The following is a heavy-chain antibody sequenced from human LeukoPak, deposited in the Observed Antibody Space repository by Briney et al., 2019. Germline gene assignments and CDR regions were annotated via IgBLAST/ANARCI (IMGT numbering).Heavy chain of an antibody. Sequence: GESLKTSCKGSGYSFTSYWIGWVRQMPGKGLEWMGIIYPGDSDTRYSPSFQGQVTISADKSISTAYLQWSSLKASDTAMYYCARSYCGGDCYAPNWFDPWGQGTLVTVSS. CDR3: ARSYCGGDCYAPNWFDP. D-gene: IGHD2-21*02. CDR2: IYPGDSDT. CDR1: GYSFTSYW. V-gene: IGHV5-51*01. J-gene: IGHJ5*02.